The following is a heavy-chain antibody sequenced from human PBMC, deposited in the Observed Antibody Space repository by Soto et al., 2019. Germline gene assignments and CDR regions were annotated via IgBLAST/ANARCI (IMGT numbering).Heavy chain of an antibody. CDR2: ISDDGSFK. D-gene: IGHD6-13*01. CDR1: GFSFSSYG. V-gene: IGHV3-30*18. Sequence: QRRLVESGGGVVQPWRSLRLSCEASGFSFSSYGMHWVRQAPGKGLEWVAVISDDGSFKDYADSVKGRFTISRDNSDNTLFLQMNSLGHNDTAVYYCAKDYGPKAPYPYSNTHTDFWGQGTRVTVSS. J-gene: IGHJ4*02. CDR3: AKDYGPKAPYPYSNTHTDF.